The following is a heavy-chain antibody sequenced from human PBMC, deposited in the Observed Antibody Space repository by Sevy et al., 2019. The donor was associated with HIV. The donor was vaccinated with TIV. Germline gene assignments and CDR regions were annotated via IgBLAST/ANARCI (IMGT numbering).Heavy chain of an antibody. D-gene: IGHD5-12*01. J-gene: IGHJ4*02. Sequence: GGYLRLSCAASGFTPSTYGMHWVRQAPGKGLEWVAVIGYDGSNKYYADSVKGRFTISRDNSKNTLFLQMDSLRAEDKALYYCARDPRMSCDHLLAYFDSWGQGTLVSVSS. V-gene: IGHV3-33*01. CDR1: GFTPSTYG. CDR3: ARDPRMSCDHLLAYFDS. CDR2: IGYDGSNK.